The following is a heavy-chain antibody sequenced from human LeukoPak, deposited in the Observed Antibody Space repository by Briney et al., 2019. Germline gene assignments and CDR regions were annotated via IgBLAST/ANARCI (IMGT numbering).Heavy chain of an antibody. J-gene: IGHJ4*02. CDR1: GGTFSNYA. D-gene: IGHD5-18*01. Sequence: SVKVSCKASGGTFSNYAISWVRQAPGQGLEWMGGIIPIFGTANYAQKFQGRVTITADESTSTAYMELSSLRSEDTAVYYCASTRRLRGYSYGSPLDYWGQGTLVTVSS. CDR2: IIPIFGTA. CDR3: ASTRRLRGYSYGSPLDY. V-gene: IGHV1-69*13.